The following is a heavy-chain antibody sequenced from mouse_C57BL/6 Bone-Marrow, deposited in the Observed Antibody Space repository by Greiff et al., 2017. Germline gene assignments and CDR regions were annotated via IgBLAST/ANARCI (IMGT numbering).Heavy chain of an antibody. D-gene: IGHD3-2*02. Sequence: QVQLQQSGAELMKPGASVKLSCKATGYTFTGYWIEWVKQRPGHGLEWIGEILPGSGSTYYNEKFKGKATFTADTSSNTAYMQLSSLTPEDSDIYYCARFQAGVAYWGQGTLVTVSA. CDR3: ARFQAGVAY. CDR2: ILPGSGST. J-gene: IGHJ3*01. CDR1: GYTFTGYW. V-gene: IGHV1-9*01.